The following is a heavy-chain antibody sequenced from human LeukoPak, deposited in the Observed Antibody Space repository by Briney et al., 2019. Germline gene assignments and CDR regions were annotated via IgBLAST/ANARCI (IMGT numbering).Heavy chain of an antibody. Sequence: GGSLRLSCAASGFTFSSYEMNWVRQAPGKGLEWVSYISSSGSTIYYADSVKGRFIISRDNAKNSLYLQMNSLRAEDTAVYYCARGKTYYYVYYYYMDVWGKGTTVTVSS. CDR2: ISSSGSTI. CDR3: ARGKTYYYVYYYYMDV. V-gene: IGHV3-48*03. J-gene: IGHJ6*03. D-gene: IGHD3-10*02. CDR1: GFTFSSYE.